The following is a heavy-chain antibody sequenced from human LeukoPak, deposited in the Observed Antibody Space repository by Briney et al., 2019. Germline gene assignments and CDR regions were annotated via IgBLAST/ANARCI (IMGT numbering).Heavy chain of an antibody. CDR1: GGSIKSYY. CDR2: IFSSGNT. Sequence: SETLSLTCTVSGGSIKSYYWSWIRQPAGKGLEWIGRIFSSGNTIYNPSLQSRVTMSVDTSKNQFSLRLNSVTAADTAVYYCARSPHRLIGHWFDPWGQGTLVTVSS. CDR3: ARSPHRLIGHWFDP. D-gene: IGHD3-16*01. V-gene: IGHV4-4*07. J-gene: IGHJ5*02.